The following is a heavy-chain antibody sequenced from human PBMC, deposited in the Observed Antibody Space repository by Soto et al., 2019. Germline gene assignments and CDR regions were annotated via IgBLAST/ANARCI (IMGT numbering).Heavy chain of an antibody. Sequence: QLQLQESGSGLVKPSQTLSLTCAVSGGSISSGGYSWSWIRQPPGKGLEWIGYIYHSGSTYYNPPLKSRVTISVDRSKNQFSLKLSSVTAADTAVYYGASAGGLGAVAADYWGQGTLVTVSS. J-gene: IGHJ4*02. V-gene: IGHV4-30-2*01. CDR2: IYHSGST. CDR1: GGSISSGGYS. D-gene: IGHD6-19*01. CDR3: ASAGGLGAVAADY.